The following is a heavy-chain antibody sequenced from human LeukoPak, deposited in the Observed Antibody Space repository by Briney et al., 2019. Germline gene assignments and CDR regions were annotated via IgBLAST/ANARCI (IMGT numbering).Heavy chain of an antibody. Sequence: ASVKVSCKASGYTFTGYYKHWVRQAPGQGLEWMGWINPNSGGTNYAQKFQGRVTMTRDTSISTAYMELSRLRSDDTAVYYCARGRITIFGVVIKEKHDAFDIWGQGTMVTVSS. V-gene: IGHV1-2*02. J-gene: IGHJ3*02. CDR3: ARGRITIFGVVIKEKHDAFDI. D-gene: IGHD3-3*01. CDR2: INPNSGGT. CDR1: GYTFTGYY.